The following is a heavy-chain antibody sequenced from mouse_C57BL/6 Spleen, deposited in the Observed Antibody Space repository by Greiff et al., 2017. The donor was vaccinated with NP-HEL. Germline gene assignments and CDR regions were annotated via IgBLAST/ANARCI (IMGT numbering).Heavy chain of an antibody. Sequence: EVHLVESGGGLVKPGGSLKLSCAASGFTFSDYGMHWVRQAPEKGLEWVAYISSGSSNIYYADTGKGRFTISRDNATNTLFLQMTSLRSEDTAMYYCAWRYECDGVDYWGQGTTLTVSS. V-gene: IGHV5-17*01. CDR2: ISSGSSNI. D-gene: IGHD2-4*01. J-gene: IGHJ2*01. CDR3: AWRYECDGVDY. CDR1: GFTFSDYG.